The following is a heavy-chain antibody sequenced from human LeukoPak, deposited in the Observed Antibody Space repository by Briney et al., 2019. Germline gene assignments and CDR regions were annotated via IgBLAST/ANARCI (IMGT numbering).Heavy chain of an antibody. Sequence: GGSLRLSCAASGFTFSSYAMHWVRQAPGKGLEWVAVISYDGSNKYYADSVKGRFTISRDNSKNTLYLQMNSLRAEDTAVYYCAREPAMSGYFQSPFDYWGQGTLVTVSS. CDR2: ISYDGSNK. J-gene: IGHJ4*02. CDR1: GFTFSSYA. D-gene: IGHD3-3*01. V-gene: IGHV3-30-3*01. CDR3: AREPAMSGYFQSPFDY.